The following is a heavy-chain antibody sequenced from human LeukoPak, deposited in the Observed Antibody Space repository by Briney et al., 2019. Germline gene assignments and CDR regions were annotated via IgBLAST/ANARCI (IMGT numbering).Heavy chain of an antibody. CDR3: AKDRKYYYDSSGYFDY. D-gene: IGHD3-22*01. CDR2: ISYDGSNK. J-gene: IGHJ4*02. Sequence: GRSLRLSCAAAGFAFSSYGMHWVRQAPGKGLEWVAVISYDGSNKYYADFVKGRFTISRDNSKSMLYLLMNSLRADDTAVYCCAKDRKYYYDSSGYFDYWGQGTLVTVSS. CDR1: GFAFSSYG. V-gene: IGHV3-30*18.